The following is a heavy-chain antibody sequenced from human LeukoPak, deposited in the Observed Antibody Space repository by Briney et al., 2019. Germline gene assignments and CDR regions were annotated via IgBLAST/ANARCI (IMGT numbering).Heavy chain of an antibody. CDR2: IYYSGST. D-gene: IGHD4-17*01. J-gene: IGHJ6*03. V-gene: IGHV4-59*01. CDR3: ARDTTHYYYYMDV. Sequence: SETLSLTCTVSGGSISSYYWSWIRQPPGKGLEWIGYIYYSGSTNYNPSLKSRVTISVDTSKSQFSLKLSSVTAADTAVYYCARDTTHYYYYMDVWGKGTTVTVSS. CDR1: GGSISSYY.